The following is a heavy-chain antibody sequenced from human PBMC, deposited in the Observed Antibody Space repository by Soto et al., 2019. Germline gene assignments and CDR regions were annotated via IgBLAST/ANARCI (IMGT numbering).Heavy chain of an antibody. Sequence: LRLSCAPSGFTFSSFWMSWVRQPPGKGLEWVANIKQDGSETFYVGSVQGRFTISRDSAKNSLYLQMNSLRAEDTAVYYCAWQNQQQLVSAFDYWGQGTLVTVSA. CDR2: IKQDGSET. CDR1: GFTFSSFW. J-gene: IGHJ4*02. V-gene: IGHV3-7*01. CDR3: AWQNQQQLVSAFDY. D-gene: IGHD6-13*01.